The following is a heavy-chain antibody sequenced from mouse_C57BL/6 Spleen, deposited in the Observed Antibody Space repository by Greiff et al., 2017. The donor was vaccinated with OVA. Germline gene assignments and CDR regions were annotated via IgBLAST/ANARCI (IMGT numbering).Heavy chain of an antibody. D-gene: IGHD1-1*01. Sequence: QVQLQQSGAELVRPGTSVKMSCKASGYTFTNYWIGWAKQRPGHGLEWIGDIYPGGGYTNYNEKFKGKATLTADKSSSTAYMQFSSLKSEDSAIYYCARTRITTDYYAMDYWGQGTSVTVSS. CDR1: GYTFTNYW. J-gene: IGHJ4*01. CDR2: IYPGGGYT. CDR3: ARTRITTDYYAMDY. V-gene: IGHV1-63*01.